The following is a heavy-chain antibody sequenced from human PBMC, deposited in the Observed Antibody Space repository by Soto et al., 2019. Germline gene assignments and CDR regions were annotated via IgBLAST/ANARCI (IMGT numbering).Heavy chain of an antibody. CDR1: GQSFSGHS. D-gene: IGHD2-21*01. Sequence: QVQLQQWGAGLVKPSETLSLSCAVYGQSFSGHSWAWIRQPPGKGLEWIGEINESGSTYYNPSLKSRVTISTATSKTQFSRKLSSVSAADTAAYFCARGSGIVALPGEMEDVKYDSWGQGTLVNVS. CDR2: INESGST. J-gene: IGHJ4*02. CDR3: ARGSGIVALPGEMEDVKYDS. V-gene: IGHV4-34*01.